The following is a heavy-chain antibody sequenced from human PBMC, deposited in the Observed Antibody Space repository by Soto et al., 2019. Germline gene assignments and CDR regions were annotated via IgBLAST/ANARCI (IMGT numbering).Heavy chain of an antibody. CDR1: CCPIINSNW. D-gene: IGHD2-2*02. CDR2: IYHSGST. J-gene: IGHJ4*02. Sequence: PSDTLSRTYSASCCPIINSNWRSWLRQPLGKGLELIGEIYHSGSTNYNPSLKSRVTISVDKSKNQFSLKLSSVTAADTAVYYCAIDCISTSCYTYWGQGTLVTVSS. V-gene: IGHV4-4*02. CDR3: AIDCISTSCYTY.